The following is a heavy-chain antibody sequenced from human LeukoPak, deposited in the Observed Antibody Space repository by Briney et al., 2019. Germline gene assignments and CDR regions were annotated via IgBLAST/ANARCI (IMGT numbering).Heavy chain of an antibody. CDR1: GGTFSSYA. D-gene: IGHD2-2*01. CDR2: IIPIFGTA. V-gene: IGHV1-69*13. CDR3: ARGCSSTSCYFLGRNWFDP. Sequence: SVKVSCKASGGTFSSYAISWVRQAPGQGLEWMGGIIPIFGTANYAQKFQGRVTITADESTSTAYMELSSLRSEDTAVYYCARGCSSTSCYFLGRNWFDPWGQGTLVTVSS. J-gene: IGHJ5*02.